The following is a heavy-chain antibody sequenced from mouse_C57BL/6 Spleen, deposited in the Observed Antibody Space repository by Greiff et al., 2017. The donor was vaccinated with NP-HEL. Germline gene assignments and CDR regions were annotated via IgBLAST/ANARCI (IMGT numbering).Heavy chain of an antibody. CDR1: GYTFTSYW. CDR2: IDPSDSYT. D-gene: IGHD1-1*01. V-gene: IGHV1-59*01. CDR3: ARSLITTVVATSDY. Sequence: QVQLQQSGAELVRPGTSVKLSCKASGYTFTSYWMHWVKQRPGQGLEWIGVIDPSDSYTNYNQKFKGKATLTVDTSSSTAYMQLSSLTSEDSAVYYCARSLITTVVATSDYWGQGTTLTVSS. J-gene: IGHJ2*01.